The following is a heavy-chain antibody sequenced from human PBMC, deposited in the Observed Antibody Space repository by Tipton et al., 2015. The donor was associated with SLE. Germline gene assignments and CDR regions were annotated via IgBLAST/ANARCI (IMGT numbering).Heavy chain of an antibody. CDR3: ARVGACTNGVCPDDYFDY. V-gene: IGHV1-18*01. J-gene: IGHJ4*02. Sequence: QLVQSGAEVKKPGASVKVSCKASGYTFTSYGISWVRQAPGQGLEWMGWISAYNDNTNYAQNLQGRVTMTTDTSTSTAYMELRSLRSDDTAVFYCARVGACTNGVCPDDYFDYWGQGTLVTVSS. CDR1: GYTFTSYG. CDR2: ISAYNDNT. D-gene: IGHD2-8*01.